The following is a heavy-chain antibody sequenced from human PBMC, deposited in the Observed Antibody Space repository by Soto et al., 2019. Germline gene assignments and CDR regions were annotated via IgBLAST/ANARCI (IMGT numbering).Heavy chain of an antibody. CDR3: ARSAGWYAIHA. CDR2: VFHTGTT. J-gene: IGHJ5*02. Sequence: QVQLQESGPGLVKPSGTLSLTCAVSGDSVSSPYYWCWVRQSPGKGLEWIGEVFHTGTTSYNPSLRRRVTMSMDKSINQFSLALSSVTAADTAVYYCARSAGWYAIHAWGPGTLVIVSS. CDR1: GDSVSSPYY. D-gene: IGHD6-19*01. V-gene: IGHV4-4*02.